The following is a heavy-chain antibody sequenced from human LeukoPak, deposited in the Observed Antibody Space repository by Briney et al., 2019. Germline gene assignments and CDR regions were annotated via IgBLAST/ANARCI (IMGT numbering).Heavy chain of an antibody. V-gene: IGHV3-23*01. CDR2: ISGSGGST. CDR1: GFTFSSYA. J-gene: IGHJ4*02. D-gene: IGHD5-12*01. CDR3: ATPSWATPRNHY. Sequence: GWSLRLSCAASGFTFSSYAMSWVRQAPGKGLDWVSAISGSGGSTYYADSVKGRFTISRDNSKNPLYLQMNSLRAEDTAVYYCATPSWATPRNHYWGQGTLVTVSS.